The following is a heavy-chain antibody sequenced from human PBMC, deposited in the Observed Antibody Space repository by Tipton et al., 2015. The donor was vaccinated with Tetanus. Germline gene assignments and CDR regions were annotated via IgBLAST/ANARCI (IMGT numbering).Heavy chain of an antibody. J-gene: IGHJ6*02. Sequence: QLVQSGAEMKKPGASVKVSCKASGYTFTGYDIYCVRQAHGQGHEWMGWIDPNSGATVYAQKFQGRVTMTRDTSISTAYMELRSLGSDESAVDSCARDRGDYIYYGPDVWGPAPTVPLS. CDR1: GYTFTGYD. CDR2: IDPNSGAT. D-gene: IGHD3-22*01. V-gene: IGHV1-2*02. CDR3: ARDRGDYIYYGPDV.